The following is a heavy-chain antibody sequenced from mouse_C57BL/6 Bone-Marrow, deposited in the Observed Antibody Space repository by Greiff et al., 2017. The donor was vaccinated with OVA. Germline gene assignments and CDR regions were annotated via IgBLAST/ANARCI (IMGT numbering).Heavy chain of an antibody. J-gene: IGHJ4*01. D-gene: IGHD3-2*02. CDR3: AGDSSGPYAMDY. CDR2: INPSSGYT. CDR1: GYTFTSYT. Sequence: QVQLQQSGAELARPGASVKMSCKASGYTFTSYTMHWVKQRPGQGLEWIGYINPSSGYTKYNQKFKDKATLTADKSSSTAYMQLSSLTSEDSAVYYCAGDSSGPYAMDYWGQGTSVTVSS. V-gene: IGHV1-4*01.